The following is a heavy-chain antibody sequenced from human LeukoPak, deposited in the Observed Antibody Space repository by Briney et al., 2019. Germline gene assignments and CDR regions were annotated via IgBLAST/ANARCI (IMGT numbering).Heavy chain of an antibody. V-gene: IGHV1-18*01. J-gene: IGHJ2*01. CDR3: ARVDVVIGYFDL. D-gene: IGHD2/OR15-2a*01. CDR2: ISAYNGNT. Sequence: ASVKVSCKASGGTFSSYAISWVRQAPGQGLEWMGWISAYNGNTNYAQKLQGRVTMTTDTSTSTAYMELRSLRSDDTAVYYCARVDVVIGYFDLWGRGTLVTVSS. CDR1: GGTFSSYA.